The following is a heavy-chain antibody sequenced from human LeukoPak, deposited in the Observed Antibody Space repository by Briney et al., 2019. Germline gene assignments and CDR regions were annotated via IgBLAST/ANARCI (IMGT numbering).Heavy chain of an antibody. CDR1: GGSISSYY. CDR3: ARPDYSSGWYYFDY. CDR2: IYYSGSI. J-gene: IGHJ4*02. D-gene: IGHD6-19*01. V-gene: IGHV4-59*08. Sequence: PSETLSLTCTVSGGSISSYYWSWIRQPPGKGLEWIGYIYYSGSINYNPSLKSRVTISVDTSKNQFSLKLRFVTAADTAVYYCARPDYSSGWYYFDYWGQGTLVTVSS.